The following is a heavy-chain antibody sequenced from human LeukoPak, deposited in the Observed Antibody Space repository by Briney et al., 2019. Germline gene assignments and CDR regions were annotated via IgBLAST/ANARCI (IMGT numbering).Heavy chain of an antibody. J-gene: IGHJ4*02. CDR3: ARVPGITIFGVVISYFDY. Sequence: GGSLRLSYAASGFTFSSYSMNWVRQAPGKGLEWVSSISSSSSYIHYADSVKGRFTISRDNANNSLYLQMNSLRAEDTAVYYCARVPGITIFGVVISYFDYWGQGTLVTVSS. V-gene: IGHV3-21*01. CDR2: ISSSSSYI. CDR1: GFTFSSYS. D-gene: IGHD3-3*01.